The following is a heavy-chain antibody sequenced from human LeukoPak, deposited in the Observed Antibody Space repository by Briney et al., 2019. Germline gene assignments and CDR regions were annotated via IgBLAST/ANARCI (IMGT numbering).Heavy chain of an antibody. CDR1: GYSISSGYY. D-gene: IGHD3-22*01. CDR3: MRRDYLDSSGYHYYFDY. Sequence: SETLSLTCAVSGYSISSGYYWGWIRQPPGKGLEWIGSIYQSGSTFYNPSLKSRVTISVDTSKNQFSLKLTSVTAADTAVYYCMRRDYLDSSGYHYYFDYWGQGNLVTVSS. CDR2: IYQSGST. V-gene: IGHV4-38-2*01. J-gene: IGHJ4*02.